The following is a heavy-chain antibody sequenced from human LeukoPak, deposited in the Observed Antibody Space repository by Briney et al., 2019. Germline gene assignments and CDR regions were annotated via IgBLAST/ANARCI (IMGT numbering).Heavy chain of an antibody. D-gene: IGHD1-26*01. V-gene: IGHV3-7*01. Sequence: GGSLRLSCAASGFTFSSYWMSWVRQAPGKGLEWVANIKQDGSEKYYVDSVKGRFTISRDNAKNSLYLQMNSLRAEDTAVYYCASLGAIQDYYFDYWGQGTLDTVSS. CDR2: IKQDGSEK. CDR1: GFTFSSYW. CDR3: ASLGAIQDYYFDY. J-gene: IGHJ4*02.